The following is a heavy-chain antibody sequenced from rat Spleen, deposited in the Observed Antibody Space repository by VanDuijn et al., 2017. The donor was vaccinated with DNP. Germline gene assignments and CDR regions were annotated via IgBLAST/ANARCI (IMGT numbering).Heavy chain of an antibody. D-gene: IGHD1-11*01. Sequence: EVQLVESGGGLVQPGRSMKLSCTASGFTFSTFPMAWVRQAPTKGLEWVTTISASGGSTYYGDSVKGRFTISRDNAKSTLYLQMNSLRSEDMATYYCAKDGDYGFVMDAWGQGTSVTVSS. V-gene: IGHV5-46*01. CDR3: AKDGDYGFVMDA. J-gene: IGHJ4*01. CDR2: ISASGGST. CDR1: GFTFSTFP.